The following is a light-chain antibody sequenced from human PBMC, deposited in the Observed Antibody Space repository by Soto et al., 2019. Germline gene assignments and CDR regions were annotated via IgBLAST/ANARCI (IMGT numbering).Light chain of an antibody. Sequence: DIQMTQSPSSLSASLGDRFTITCLSSQDISNSLNWYQQKPGKPPKVLIYGASTLQGGVPSRFSGGGSGTEFTLTISSLQPEDFATYYCQQSYNSPPITFCQGTRLEIK. CDR1: QDISNS. CDR3: QQSYNSPPIT. J-gene: IGKJ5*01. V-gene: IGKV1-39*01. CDR2: GAS.